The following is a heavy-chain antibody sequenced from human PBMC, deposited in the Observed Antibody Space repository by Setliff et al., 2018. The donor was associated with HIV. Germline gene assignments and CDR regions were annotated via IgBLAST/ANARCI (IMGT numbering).Heavy chain of an antibody. D-gene: IGHD3-16*01. Sequence: SETLSLTCTVSGGSISSYYWSWIRQPAGKGLEWIGRINTRGNTNYNPSLKSRVTMSIDTSKNQFSLKLASVTAADTAVYYCARDDSVWGGNNWFETWGQGTLVTVSS. CDR3: ARDDSVWGGNNWFET. CDR2: INTRGNT. CDR1: GGSISSYY. J-gene: IGHJ5*02. V-gene: IGHV4-4*07.